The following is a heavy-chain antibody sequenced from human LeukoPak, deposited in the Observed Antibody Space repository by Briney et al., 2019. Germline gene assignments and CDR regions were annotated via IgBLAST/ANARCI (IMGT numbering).Heavy chain of an antibody. V-gene: IGHV4-39*01. CDR2: IYYSGTT. Sequence: SETLSLTCTVSGGSISSSSYYWGWIRQPPGKGLEWIGSIYYSGTTYYNPSLKRRVTISVDTSKIQFSLKLSSVAATDTAVCFCARLRFDFWSGYTHPYFDYWGQGTLVTVSS. J-gene: IGHJ4*02. D-gene: IGHD3-3*01. CDR1: GGSISSSSYY. CDR3: ARLRFDFWSGYTHPYFDY.